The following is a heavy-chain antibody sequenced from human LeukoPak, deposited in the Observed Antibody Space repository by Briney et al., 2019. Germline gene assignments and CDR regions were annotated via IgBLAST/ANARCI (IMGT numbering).Heavy chain of an antibody. CDR3: ASLPSIVVVPAARTNWFDP. CDR1: GFTFSSYA. D-gene: IGHD2-2*01. J-gene: IGHJ5*02. V-gene: IGHV3-30-3*01. Sequence: PGGSLRLSCAASGFTFSSYAMHWVRQAPGKGLEWVAVISYDGSNKYYADSAKGRFTISRDNSKNTLYLQMNSLRAEDTAVYYRASLPSIVVVPAARTNWFDPWGQGTLVTVSS. CDR2: ISYDGSNK.